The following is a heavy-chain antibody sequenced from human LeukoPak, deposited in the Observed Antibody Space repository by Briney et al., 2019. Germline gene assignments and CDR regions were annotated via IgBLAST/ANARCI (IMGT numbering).Heavy chain of an antibody. CDR2: ISGSGGST. D-gene: IGHD2-15*01. Sequence: PGGSLRLSCAASGFTFSNYAMTWVRQAPGKGLEWVSAISGSGGSTYYADSVKGRFTISRDNSKNTLYLQMNSLRAEDTAVYYCAKVRISGGKHFDYWGQGTLVTVSS. CDR3: AKVRISGGKHFDY. J-gene: IGHJ4*02. CDR1: GFTFSNYA. V-gene: IGHV3-23*01.